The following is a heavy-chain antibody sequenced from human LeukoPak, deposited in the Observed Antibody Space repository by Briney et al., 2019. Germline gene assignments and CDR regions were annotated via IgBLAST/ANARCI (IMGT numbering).Heavy chain of an antibody. Sequence: GGSLRLSCAASGFTFSDSWMSWVRQAPGKGLEWVANMNQDGSAKGYVDSVKGRFTISRDNAKNSLYLQMNSLRAEDTAVYYCAREVTAMEAFFDYWGQGTLVTVSS. D-gene: IGHD5-18*01. CDR3: AREVTAMEAFFDY. V-gene: IGHV3-7*01. CDR1: GFTFSDSW. CDR2: MNQDGSAK. J-gene: IGHJ4*02.